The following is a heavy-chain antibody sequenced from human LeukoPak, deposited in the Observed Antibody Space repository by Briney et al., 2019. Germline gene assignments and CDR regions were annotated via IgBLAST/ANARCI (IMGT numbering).Heavy chain of an antibody. Sequence: GGSLRLSCAASGFTFSSYAMSWVRQAPGKGLEWVSAISGSGGSTYYADSVKGRFTISRDNAKNSLYLQMNSLRAEDTAVYYCAREILYSYGSYYFDYWGQGTLVTVSS. CDR2: ISGSGGST. D-gene: IGHD5-18*01. J-gene: IGHJ4*02. CDR3: AREILYSYGSYYFDY. CDR1: GFTFSSYA. V-gene: IGHV3-23*01.